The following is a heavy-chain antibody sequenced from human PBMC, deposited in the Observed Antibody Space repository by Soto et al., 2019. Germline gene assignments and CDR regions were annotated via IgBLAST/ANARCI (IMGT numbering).Heavy chain of an antibody. J-gene: IGHJ2*01. CDR3: ARVRDPYWYFDL. Sequence: QVQLQESGPGLVKPSETLSLTCTVSGDSISINSWSWIRQPPGKALEWIGCIYYSGTTNYNSSLKSRVTISVDTSKNQFSVKLTSVTAADTAVYYCARVRDPYWYFDLWGRGTLVTVSS. CDR2: IYYSGTT. CDR1: GDSISINS. V-gene: IGHV4-59*01.